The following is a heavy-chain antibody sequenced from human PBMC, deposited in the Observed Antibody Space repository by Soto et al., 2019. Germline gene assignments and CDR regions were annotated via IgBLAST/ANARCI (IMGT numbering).Heavy chain of an antibody. CDR1: GFTFSSYG. Sequence: HPGGSLRLSCAASGFTFSSYGMHWVRQAPGKGLEWVAVIWYDGSNKYYADSVKGRFTISRDNSKNTLYLQMNSLRAEDTAVYYCARGGPYSGSSRFDYWGQGTLVTVSS. V-gene: IGHV3-33*01. CDR3: ARGGPYSGSSRFDY. CDR2: IWYDGSNK. D-gene: IGHD1-26*01. J-gene: IGHJ4*02.